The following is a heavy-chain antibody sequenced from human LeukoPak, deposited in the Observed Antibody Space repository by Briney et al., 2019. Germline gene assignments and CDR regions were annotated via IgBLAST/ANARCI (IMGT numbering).Heavy chain of an antibody. V-gene: IGHV3-74*01. CDR2: IHSDGSVT. D-gene: IGHD2/OR15-2a*01. Sequence: PGGSLRLSYAASGFPYRSYNMNWVRQAPGKGLVWVSRIHSDGSVTTYADFVKGRFTISRDNAKNTLYLQMSSLRAEDTAVYYCTRVASHSSTSFDSWGQGTLVTVSS. J-gene: IGHJ4*02. CDR1: GFPYRSYN. CDR3: TRVASHSSTSFDS.